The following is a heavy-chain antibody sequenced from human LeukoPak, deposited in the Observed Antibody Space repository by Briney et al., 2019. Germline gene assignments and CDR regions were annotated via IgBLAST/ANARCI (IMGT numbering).Heavy chain of an antibody. V-gene: IGHV3-74*01. CDR3: GRDLNGDLDY. CDR2: IGTDGSST. D-gene: IGHD4-17*01. Sequence: GGSLRLSCAASGFTFNICWMHWVRQAPGKGLVWVSRIGTDGSSTAYADSVKGRFTVSRDNAKNTLYLQLSSLRPEDTAVYYCGRDLNGDLDYWGQGTLVTVSS. J-gene: IGHJ4*02. CDR1: GFTFNICW.